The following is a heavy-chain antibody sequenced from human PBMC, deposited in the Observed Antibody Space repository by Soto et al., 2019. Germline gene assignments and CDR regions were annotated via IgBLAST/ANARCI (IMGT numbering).Heavy chain of an antibody. CDR2: LYSGGTT. V-gene: IGHV3-53*01. D-gene: IGHD3-3*01. CDR1: GFNFIRKY. J-gene: IGHJ4*02. Sequence: PGGSLRLSCAASGFNFIRKYMIWVRQAPGKGLEWVSILYSGGTTYYADSVKGRFTISRDTSENTLYLQMNSLRAEDTAVYYDFWSGYSSQGYFDYWGQGALVTVSS. CDR3: FWSGYSSQGYFDY.